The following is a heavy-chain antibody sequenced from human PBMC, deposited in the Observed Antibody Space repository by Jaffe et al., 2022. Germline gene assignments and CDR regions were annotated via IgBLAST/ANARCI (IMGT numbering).Heavy chain of an antibody. Sequence: EVQLVESGGGLVQPGGSLRLSCAASGFTFSSYWMSWVRQAPGKGLEWVANIKQDGSEKYYVDSVKGRFTISRDNAKNSLYLQMNSLRAEDTAVYYCARGVGIDPVGAFDIWGQGTMVTVSS. D-gene: IGHD1-26*01. V-gene: IGHV3-7*05. CDR3: ARGVGIDPVGAFDI. CDR2: IKQDGSEK. J-gene: IGHJ3*02. CDR1: GFTFSSYW.